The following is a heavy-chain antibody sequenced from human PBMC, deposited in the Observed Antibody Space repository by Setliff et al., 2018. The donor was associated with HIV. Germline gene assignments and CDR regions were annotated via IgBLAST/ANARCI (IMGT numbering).Heavy chain of an antibody. CDR1: GFTFSSYG. Sequence: PGGSLRLSCAASGFTFSSYGMSWVPQAPGKGLGWVPVISFGGSEKFYADSVKERFTISRDNSKNTLYLQMNSLGVEDTALYYCAKDGQRVGYGSDFDYWGQGSLVTVSS. J-gene: IGHJ4*02. CDR2: ISFGGSEK. V-gene: IGHV3-30*18. D-gene: IGHD5-18*01. CDR3: AKDGQRVGYGSDFDY.